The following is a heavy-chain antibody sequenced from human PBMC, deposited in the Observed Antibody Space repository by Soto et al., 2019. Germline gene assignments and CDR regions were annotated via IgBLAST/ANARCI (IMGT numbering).Heavy chain of an antibody. Sequence: QVQLVESGGGVVQPGRSLRLSCAASGFTFSSYAMHWVRQAPGKGLEWVAVISYDGSNKYYADSVKGRFTISRDNSKNTLYLQMNSLRAKDTAVYYCARDRYGYEYYFDYWGQGTLVTVSS. CDR2: ISYDGSNK. CDR3: ARDRYGYEYYFDY. D-gene: IGHD5-12*01. CDR1: GFTFSSYA. J-gene: IGHJ4*02. V-gene: IGHV3-30*14.